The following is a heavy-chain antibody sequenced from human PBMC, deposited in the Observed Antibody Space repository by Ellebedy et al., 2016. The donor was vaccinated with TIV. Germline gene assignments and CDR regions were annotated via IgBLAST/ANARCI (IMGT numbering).Heavy chain of an antibody. J-gene: IGHJ5*02. Sequence: AASVKVSCKTSGYTFIDYYVHWVRQAPGQGLEWMGLINPKSGGTEYSQKFQGRVTMTRDTSTSTAYMELTSLTSDDTAPDYCARDPTAVGDNSRRYWFVPWGQGTRVTVSA. D-gene: IGHD2-21*02. V-gene: IGHV1-2*02. CDR1: GYTFIDYY. CDR2: INPKSGGT. CDR3: ARDPTAVGDNSRRYWFVP.